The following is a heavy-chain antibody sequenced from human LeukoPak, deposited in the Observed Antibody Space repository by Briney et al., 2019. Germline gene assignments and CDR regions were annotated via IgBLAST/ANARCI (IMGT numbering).Heavy chain of an antibody. Sequence: GGSLRLSCAGSGFTLRTYGMHWVRQAPGKGLEWVAYIQYDGSNKQYADSVKGRFSISRDNSKNTLYLQMNSLRAEDTAVYYCAKASDYEVEYYFDYWGQGTLVTVSS. CDR1: GFTLRTYG. J-gene: IGHJ4*02. CDR2: IQYDGSNK. D-gene: IGHD5-12*01. V-gene: IGHV3-30*02. CDR3: AKASDYEVEYYFDY.